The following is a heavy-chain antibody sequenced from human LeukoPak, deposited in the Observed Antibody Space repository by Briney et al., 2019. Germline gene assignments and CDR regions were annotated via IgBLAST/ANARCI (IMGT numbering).Heavy chain of an antibody. J-gene: IGHJ6*03. V-gene: IGHV3-11*04. CDR1: GFTFSDYY. Sequence: TGGSLRLSCAASGFTFSDYYMSWIRQAPGKGLEWVSYISSSGSTIYYADSVKGRFTISRDNAKNSLYLQMNSLRAEDTAVYYCARGLGFKSYYYMDVWGKGTTVTVSS. D-gene: IGHD3-3*01. CDR2: ISSSGSTI. CDR3: ARGLGFKSYYYMDV.